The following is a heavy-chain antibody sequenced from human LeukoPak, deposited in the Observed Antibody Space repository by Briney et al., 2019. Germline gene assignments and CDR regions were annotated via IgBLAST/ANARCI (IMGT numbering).Heavy chain of an antibody. CDR3: ARGGGYSYGYKYGMDV. V-gene: IGHV3-13*01. J-gene: IGHJ6*02. Sequence: GGSLRLSCAASGFTFSSYDMHWVRQATGKGLEWVSAIGTAGDTYYPGSVKGRFTISRENAKNSLYLQMNSLRAGDTAVYYCARGGGYSYGYKYGMDVWGQGTTVTVSS. CDR2: IGTAGDT. D-gene: IGHD5-18*01. CDR1: GFTFSSYD.